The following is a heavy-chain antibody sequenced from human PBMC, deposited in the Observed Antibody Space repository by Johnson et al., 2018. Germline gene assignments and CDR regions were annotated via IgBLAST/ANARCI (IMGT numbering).Heavy chain of an antibody. Sequence: EVQLVESGAEVKKAGESLKISCKASGYIFSNNWIGWVRQMPGKGLEWMGIINPSDFDTQYRPPFQGQVTISVDKSINTAYLQWSSLKASDTAMYYWATRGYLDFIVYWGQGTLGTVTS. CDR1: GYIFSNNW. D-gene: IGHD3-9*01. V-gene: IGHV5-51*03. J-gene: IGHJ4*02. CDR2: INPSDFDT. CDR3: ATRGYLDFIVY.